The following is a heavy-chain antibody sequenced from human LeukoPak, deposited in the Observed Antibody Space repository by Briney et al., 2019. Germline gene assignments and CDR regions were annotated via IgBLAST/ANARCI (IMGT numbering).Heavy chain of an antibody. CDR1: GGTFSSYA. J-gene: IGHJ6*03. D-gene: IGHD4-11*01. V-gene: IGHV1-69*13. CDR3: ARGTTYSNYENYYMDV. CDR2: IIPIFGTA. Sequence: GASVKVSCKASGGTFSSYAISWVRQAPGQGLEWMGGIIPIFGTANYAQKFQGRVTITADESTSTAYMELSSLRSEDTAVYYCARGTTYSNYENYYMDVWGKGTTVTVSS.